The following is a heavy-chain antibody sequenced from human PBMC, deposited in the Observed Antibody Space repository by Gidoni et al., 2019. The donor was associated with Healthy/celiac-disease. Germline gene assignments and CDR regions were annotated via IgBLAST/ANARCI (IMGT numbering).Heavy chain of an antibody. J-gene: IGHJ6*02. CDR1: GGSISSGSYY. CDR2: IYTSGST. Sequence: QVQLQESGPGLVKPSQTLSLTCPVSGGSISSGSYYLSWIRQPAGKGLEWIGRIYTSGSTNYNPSLKSRVTISVDTSKNQFSLKLSSVTAADTAVYYCARVFGEAARPFGDGMDVWGQGTTVTVSS. D-gene: IGHD6-6*01. V-gene: IGHV4-61*02. CDR3: ARVFGEAARPFGDGMDV.